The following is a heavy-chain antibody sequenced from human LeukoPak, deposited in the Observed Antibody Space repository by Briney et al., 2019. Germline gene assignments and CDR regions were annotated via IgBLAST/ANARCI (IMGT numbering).Heavy chain of an antibody. V-gene: IGHV1-69*13. CDR3: ARGDDFWMGQDY. CDR1: GGTFSSYA. J-gene: IGHJ4*02. Sequence: SVKVSCKASGGTFSSYAISWVRQAPGQGLEWMGGIIPIFGTANYAQKFQGRVTITADESTSTAYMELSSLRSEDTAVYYCARGDDFWMGQDYWGQGTLVTVSS. CDR2: IIPIFGTA. D-gene: IGHD3-3*01.